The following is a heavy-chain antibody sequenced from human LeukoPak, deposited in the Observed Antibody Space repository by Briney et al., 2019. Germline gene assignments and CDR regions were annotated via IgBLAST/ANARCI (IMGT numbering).Heavy chain of an antibody. D-gene: IGHD3-16*01. CDR2: IYHSGIT. CDR1: GYSISSGYY. V-gene: IGHV4-38-2*01. CDR3: ARVKSRYAVQAEY. Sequence: SETLSLTCAVSGYSISSGYYWGWIRQPPGKGLEWIGSIYHSGITYQNPSLKSRVTISVDTSKNQFSLKLTSVIAADTAVYYCARVKSRYAVQAEYWGQGTLVTVSS. J-gene: IGHJ4*02.